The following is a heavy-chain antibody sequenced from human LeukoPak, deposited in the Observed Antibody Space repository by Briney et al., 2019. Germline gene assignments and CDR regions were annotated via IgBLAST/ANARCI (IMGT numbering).Heavy chain of an antibody. CDR1: GYTFTSYD. CDR3: ARDLGYSSSSATPLDY. J-gene: IGHJ4*02. D-gene: IGHD6-6*01. CDR2: ISAYNGKT. Sequence: ASVKVSCKASGYTFTSYDINWVRQAPGQGLEWMAWISAYNGKTNYAQKFQGRVAMTTDTSTSTAYMELRSLTSDDTAMYYCARDLGYSSSSATPLDYWGQGTLVTVSS. V-gene: IGHV1-18*01.